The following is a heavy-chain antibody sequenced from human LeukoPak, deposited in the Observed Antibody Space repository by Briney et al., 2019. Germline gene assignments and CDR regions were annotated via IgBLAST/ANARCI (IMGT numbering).Heavy chain of an antibody. D-gene: IGHD3-22*01. CDR2: ISSSSSYI. V-gene: IGHV3-21*01. J-gene: IGHJ4*02. CDR1: GFTFSSYS. Sequence: PGGSLRLSCAASGFTFSSYSMNWVRQAPGKGLEWVSSISSSSSYIYYADSVKGRFTISRDNAKNSLYLQMNSLRAEDTAVYYCARDSSYYYDSSGYLKYYFDYWGQGTLVTVSS. CDR3: ARDSSYYYDSSGYLKYYFDY.